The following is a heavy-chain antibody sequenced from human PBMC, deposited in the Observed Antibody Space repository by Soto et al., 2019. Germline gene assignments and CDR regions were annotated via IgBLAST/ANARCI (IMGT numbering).Heavy chain of an antibody. CDR1: GGSFKSGSYS. D-gene: IGHD3-3*01. CDR3: ARDFAYFDS. V-gene: IGHV4-61*01. CDR2: VYHTGRT. J-gene: IGHJ4*02. Sequence: SETLSLTCTVSGGSFKSGSYSWSWIRQPPGKGLEWIGYVYHTGRTSYNPSLKGRVSISMDTSKNQFSLNLDSVTAADTAVYFCARDFAYFDSWGQGTLVTVSS.